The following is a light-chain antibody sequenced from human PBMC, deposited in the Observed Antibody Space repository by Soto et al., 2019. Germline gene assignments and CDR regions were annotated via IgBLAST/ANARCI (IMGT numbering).Light chain of an antibody. CDR2: DAS. CDR1: QSLSSY. Sequence: PGERATLSCRASQSLSSYLAWYQQKPGQAPRLLIYDASKRATGIPARFSGRGSGTDFTLTISSLEPEDFAVYYCQQRSNWPPVITFGQGTRLEIK. J-gene: IGKJ5*01. V-gene: IGKV3-11*01. CDR3: QQRSNWPPVIT.